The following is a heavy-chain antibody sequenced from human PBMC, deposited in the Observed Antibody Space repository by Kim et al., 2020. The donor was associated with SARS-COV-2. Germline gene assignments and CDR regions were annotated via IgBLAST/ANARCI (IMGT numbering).Heavy chain of an antibody. Sequence: SETLSLTCTVSGGSISSYYWSWIRQPPGKGLEWIGYIYYSGSTNYNPSLKSRVTISVDTSKNQFSLKLSSVTAADTAVYYCARGLGDTYYDFWSGYRPYYFDSWGQGTLGTVSS. V-gene: IGHV4-59*01. CDR2: IYYSGST. CDR3: ARGLGDTYYDFWSGYRPYYFDS. D-gene: IGHD3-3*01. CDR1: GGSISSYY. J-gene: IGHJ4*02.